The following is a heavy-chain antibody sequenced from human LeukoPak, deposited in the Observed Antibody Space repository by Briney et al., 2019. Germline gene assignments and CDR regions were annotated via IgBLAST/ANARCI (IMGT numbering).Heavy chain of an antibody. Sequence: PSETLSLTCTVSGGSISSYYWSWIRQPPGKGLEWIGYIYYSGSTNYNPSLKGRVTISVDTSKNQFSLKLSSVTAADTAVYYCARVGAPPSNYRYYYYYMDVWGKGTTVTVSS. D-gene: IGHD4-11*01. CDR2: IYYSGST. V-gene: IGHV4-59*01. J-gene: IGHJ6*03. CDR1: GGSISSYY. CDR3: ARVGAPPSNYRYYYYYMDV.